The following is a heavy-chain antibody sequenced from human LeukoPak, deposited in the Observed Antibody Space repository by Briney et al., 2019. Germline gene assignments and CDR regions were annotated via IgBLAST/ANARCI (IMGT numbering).Heavy chain of an antibody. D-gene: IGHD3-22*01. J-gene: IGHJ4*02. CDR2: IYYSGST. Sequence: SETLFLTCTVSGGSISSSSYYWGWIRQPPGKGLEWIGSIYYSGSTYYNPSLKSRVTISVDTSKNQFSLKLSSVTAADTAVYYCARRGRGYYYDSSGYILDYWGQGTLVTVSS. CDR3: ARRGRGYYYDSSGYILDY. CDR1: GGSISSSSYY. V-gene: IGHV4-39*01.